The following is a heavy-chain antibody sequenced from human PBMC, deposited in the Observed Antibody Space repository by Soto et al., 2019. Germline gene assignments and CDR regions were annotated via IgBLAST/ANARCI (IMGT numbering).Heavy chain of an antibody. D-gene: IGHD2-2*01. CDR2: ISYDGSNK. Sequence: QVQLVESGGGVVQPGRSLRLSCAASGFTFSSYAMHWVRQAPGKGLEWVAVISYDGSNKYYADSVKGRFTISRDNSKNTLYLQMNSLRAEDTAVYYCASPSSPVIVLVPAATFDYWGQGTLVTVSS. J-gene: IGHJ4*02. CDR1: GFTFSSYA. CDR3: ASPSSPVIVLVPAATFDY. V-gene: IGHV3-30-3*01.